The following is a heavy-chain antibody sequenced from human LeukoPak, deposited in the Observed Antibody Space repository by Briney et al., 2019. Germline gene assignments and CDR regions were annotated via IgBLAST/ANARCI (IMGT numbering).Heavy chain of an antibody. Sequence: SETLSLTCTVSGGSISSSSYYWGWIRQPPGKGLEWIGRIYYSGSTYYNPSLKSRVTISVDTSKNQFSLKLSSVTAADTAVYYCARSGSIAVVISHNYFDYWGQGTLVTVSS. CDR3: ARSGSIAVVISHNYFDY. CDR2: IYYSGST. V-gene: IGHV4-39*01. J-gene: IGHJ4*02. CDR1: GGSISSSSYY. D-gene: IGHD3-22*01.